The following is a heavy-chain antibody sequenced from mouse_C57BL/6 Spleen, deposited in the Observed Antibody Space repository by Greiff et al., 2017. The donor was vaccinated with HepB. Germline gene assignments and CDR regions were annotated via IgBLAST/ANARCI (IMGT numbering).Heavy chain of an antibody. CDR1: GYSITSGYY. D-gene: IGHD2-3*01. Sequence: VQLQQSGPGLVKPSQSLSLTCSVTGYSITSGYYWNWIRQFPGNKLEWMGYISYDGSNNYNPSLKNRISITRDTSKNQFFLKLNSVTTEDTATYYCAREDGYYPYYYAMDYWGQGTSVTVSS. CDR2: ISYDGSN. J-gene: IGHJ4*01. CDR3: AREDGYYPYYYAMDY. V-gene: IGHV3-6*01.